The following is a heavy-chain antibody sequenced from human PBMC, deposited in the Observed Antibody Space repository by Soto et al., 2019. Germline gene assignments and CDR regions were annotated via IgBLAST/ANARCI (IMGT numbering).Heavy chain of an antibody. V-gene: IGHV1-8*01. Sequence: ASVKVSCKASGYTFTSYDINWVRQATGQGLEWMGWMNPNSGNTGYAQKFQGRVTMTRNTSISTAYMELSSLRSEDTAVYHCARTDGYSYAYDYWGQGTLVTVSS. CDR1: GYTFTSYD. J-gene: IGHJ4*02. CDR2: MNPNSGNT. CDR3: ARTDGYSYAYDY. D-gene: IGHD5-18*01.